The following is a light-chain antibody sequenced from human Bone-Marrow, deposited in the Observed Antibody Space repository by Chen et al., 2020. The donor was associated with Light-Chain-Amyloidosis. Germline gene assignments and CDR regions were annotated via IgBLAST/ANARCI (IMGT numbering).Light chain of an antibody. V-gene: IGLV3-21*02. CDR3: QVWDRSSDRPV. CDR1: NIGSTS. CDR2: DDG. J-gene: IGLJ3*02. Sequence: SYVLTQPSSVSVAPGQTATMSCGGNNIGSTSVHWYQQTPGQAPLLVVYDDGARPSGIPERLSGSNSGNTATLTISRVEAGDEADYYCQVWDRSSDRPVFGGGTKLTVL.